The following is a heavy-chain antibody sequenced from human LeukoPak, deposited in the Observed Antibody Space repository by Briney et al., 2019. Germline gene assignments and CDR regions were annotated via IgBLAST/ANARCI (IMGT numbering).Heavy chain of an antibody. CDR1: GYTFTSYY. V-gene: IGHV1-46*01. CDR2: INPSGGST. D-gene: IGHD2-15*01. J-gene: IGHJ3*02. Sequence: GASVKVSCKASGYTFTSYYMHWVRQAPGQGLEWMGIINPSGGSTSYAQKFQGRVTMTRDMSASTVYMELSSLRSEDTAVYYCARDRKVVVVAATQGAFDIWGQGTMVTVSS. CDR3: ARDRKVVVVAATQGAFDI.